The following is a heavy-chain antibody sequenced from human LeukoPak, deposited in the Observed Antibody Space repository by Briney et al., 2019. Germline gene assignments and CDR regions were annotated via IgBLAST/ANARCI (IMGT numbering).Heavy chain of an antibody. D-gene: IGHD2-15*01. CDR3: ARGGSVCSGGSCYDYYNYYYYMDV. Sequence: GGSLRLSCAASGFTFSSYWMTWVRQAPGKGLEWVANIKQDGREKYYVDSVKGRFTISRDNAENSLYLQMNSLRAEDTAVYYCARGGSVCSGGSCYDYYNYYYYMDVWGKGTTVTVSS. V-gene: IGHV3-7*01. CDR1: GFTFSSYW. CDR2: IKQDGREK. J-gene: IGHJ6*03.